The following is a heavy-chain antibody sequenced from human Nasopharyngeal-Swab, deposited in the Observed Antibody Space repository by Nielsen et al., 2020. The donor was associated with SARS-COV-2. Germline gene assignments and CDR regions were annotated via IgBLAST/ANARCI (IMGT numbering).Heavy chain of an antibody. J-gene: IGHJ4*02. D-gene: IGHD5-24*01. Sequence: VREAPGKGLVWVSRINSDGSSTTCADSVKGRFTISRDNAKNTLYLQMNSLRAEDTAVYYCARARDGYNLAYWGQGTLVTVSS. V-gene: IGHV3-74*01. CDR2: INSDGSST. CDR3: ARARDGYNLAY.